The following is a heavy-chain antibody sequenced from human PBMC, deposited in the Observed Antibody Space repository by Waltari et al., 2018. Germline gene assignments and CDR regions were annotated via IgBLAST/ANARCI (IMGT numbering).Heavy chain of an antibody. D-gene: IGHD3-22*01. CDR1: GFTFSGYW. CDR2: IKQDGRQK. V-gene: IGHV3-7*03. CDR3: AKEETGSIVFDY. J-gene: IGHJ4*02. Sequence: EVQLVESGGGLVQPGGSLTLSCAASGFTFSGYWMSWFRQEPGKGLEWVANIKQDGRQKYYVDSVKGRFTISRDNSKNTLYLQMNSLRAEDTAVYYCAKEETGSIVFDYWGQGTLVTVSS.